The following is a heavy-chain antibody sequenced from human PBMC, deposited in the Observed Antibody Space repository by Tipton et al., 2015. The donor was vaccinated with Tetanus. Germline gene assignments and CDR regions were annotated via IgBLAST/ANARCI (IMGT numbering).Heavy chain of an antibody. J-gene: IGHJ4*02. Sequence: TLSLTCTVSDESISSSSYYWGWIRHHPGRGLEWIASISNSGISYNNPSFRSRVTISVDTSKNQFSLKLNSVTAADTAVYYCARSKLLWFGESLSGFDSWGQGTLVTVSA. D-gene: IGHD3-10*01. CDR2: ISNSGIS. V-gene: IGHV4-39*07. CDR3: ARSKLLWFGESLSGFDS. CDR1: DESISSSSYY.